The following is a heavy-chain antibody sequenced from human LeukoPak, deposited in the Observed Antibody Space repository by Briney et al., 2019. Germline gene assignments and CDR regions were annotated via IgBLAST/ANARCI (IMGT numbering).Heavy chain of an antibody. CDR1: GGTFSSYA. CDR3: ALTVSSSWYGYFQH. J-gene: IGHJ1*01. CDR2: IIPIFGTA. V-gene: IGHV1-69*05. Sequence: SVKVSCKASGGTFSSYAISWVRQAPGQGLEWMGRIIPIFGTANYAQKFQGRVTITTDESTSTAYMGLSSLRSEDTAVYYCALTVSSSWYGYFQHWGQGTLVTVSS. D-gene: IGHD6-13*01.